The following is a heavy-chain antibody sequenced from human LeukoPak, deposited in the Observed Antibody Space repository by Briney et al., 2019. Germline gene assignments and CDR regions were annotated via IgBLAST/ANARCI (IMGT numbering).Heavy chain of an antibody. V-gene: IGHV3-23*01. CDR3: AKTSRGVGATKGDDAFDI. CDR1: GFTFSSYA. Sequence: GGPLRLSCAASGFTFSSYAMSWVRQAPGKGLEWVSAVRGSAGSTYYADSVKGRFTISRDNSKNTLYLQMNSLRAEDTAVYYCAKTSRGVGATKGDDAFDIWGQGTMVTVSS. J-gene: IGHJ3*02. D-gene: IGHD1-26*01. CDR2: VRGSAGST.